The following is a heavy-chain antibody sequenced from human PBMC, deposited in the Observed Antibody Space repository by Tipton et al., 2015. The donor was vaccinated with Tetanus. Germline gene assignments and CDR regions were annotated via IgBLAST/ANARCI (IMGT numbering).Heavy chain of an antibody. CDR2: IYHSGST. CDR1: GGSISSGGYS. Sequence: LRLSCAVSGGSISSGGYSWSWIRQPPGKGLEWIGYIYHSGSTYYNPSLKSRVTISVDRSKNQFSLKLSSVTAADTAVYYCARNMVRGVNRVWDGMDVWGQGTTVTVSS. D-gene: IGHD3-10*01. CDR3: ARNMVRGVNRVWDGMDV. J-gene: IGHJ6*02. V-gene: IGHV4-30-2*01.